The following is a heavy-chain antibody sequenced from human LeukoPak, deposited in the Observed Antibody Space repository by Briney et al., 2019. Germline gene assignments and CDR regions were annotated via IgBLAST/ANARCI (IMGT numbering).Heavy chain of an antibody. Sequence: SETLSLTCAVYGGSFSGYYWSWIRQPPGKGLEWIGEINHSGSTNYNPSLKSRVTISVDTSKNQFSLKLSSVTAADTAVYYCARLLSVVAATLGFDPWGQGTLVTVSS. CDR3: ARLLSVVAATLGFDP. D-gene: IGHD2-15*01. V-gene: IGHV4-34*01. J-gene: IGHJ5*02. CDR1: GGSFSGYY. CDR2: INHSGST.